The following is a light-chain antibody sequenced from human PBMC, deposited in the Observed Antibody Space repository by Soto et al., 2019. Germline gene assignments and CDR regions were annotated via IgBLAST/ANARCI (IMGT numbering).Light chain of an antibody. V-gene: IGKV4-1*01. Sequence: DIVMTQSPDSLAVSLGETATINCKSSHSILYSSNNKNYLAWYQQKPGQPPKLLIYWASTRESGVPYRCSGSGSATDFTLTISSLQAEDVAVYYCQQYFSTPPYTFGQGTTLEI. CDR3: QQYFSTPPYT. CDR1: HSILYSSNNKNY. CDR2: WAS. J-gene: IGKJ2*01.